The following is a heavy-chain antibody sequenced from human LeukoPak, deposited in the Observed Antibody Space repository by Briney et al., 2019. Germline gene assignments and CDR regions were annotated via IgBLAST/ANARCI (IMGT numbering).Heavy chain of an antibody. J-gene: IGHJ4*02. Sequence: SETLSLTCAVYGGSFSGYYWSWIRQPPGKGLEWIGEINHSESTNYNPSLKSRVTISVDTSKNQFSLKLRSVTAADTAVYYCARVLEDYDFWSGYVDYWGQGTLVTVSS. CDR3: ARVLEDYDFWSGYVDY. D-gene: IGHD3-3*01. CDR1: GGSFSGYY. V-gene: IGHV4-34*01. CDR2: INHSEST.